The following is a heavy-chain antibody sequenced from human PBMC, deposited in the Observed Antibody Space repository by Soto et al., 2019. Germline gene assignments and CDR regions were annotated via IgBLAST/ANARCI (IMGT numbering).Heavy chain of an antibody. V-gene: IGHV1-3*01. CDR1: GYTFTSYA. CDR2: INAGNGNT. D-gene: IGHD3-9*01. CDR3: ARDGLELRYFDWLLYYYYMDV. J-gene: IGHJ6*03. Sequence: ASVKVSCKASGYTFTSYAMHWVRQAPGQRLEWMGWINAGNGNTKYSQRFQGRVTITRDTSASTAYMELSSLRSEDTAVYYCARDGLELRYFDWLLYYYYMDVWGKGTTVTVSS.